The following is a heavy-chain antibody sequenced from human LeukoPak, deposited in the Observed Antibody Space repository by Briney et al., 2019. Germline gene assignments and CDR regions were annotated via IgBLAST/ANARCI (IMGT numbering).Heavy chain of an antibody. D-gene: IGHD3-16*01. V-gene: IGHV4-59*01. CDR3: ARAQPASIWGSYPRYFDY. CDR2: IYYSGST. CDR1: GVSISSYY. Sequence: PSETLSLTCTASGVSISSYYWSWIRQPPGKGLEWIGYIYYSGSTNYNPSPKSRVTISLDTSKNQFSLKLSSVTAADTAVYYCARAQPASIWGSYPRYFDYWGQGTLVTVSS. J-gene: IGHJ4*02.